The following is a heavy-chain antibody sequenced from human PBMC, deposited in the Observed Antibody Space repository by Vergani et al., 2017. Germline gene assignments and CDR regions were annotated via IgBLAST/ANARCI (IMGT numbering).Heavy chain of an antibody. CDR2: INPNSGGT. CDR1: GYTFTGYY. CDR3: ASGESSSWSYYFDY. J-gene: IGHJ4*02. Sequence: QVQLVQSGAEVKKPGASVKVSCKASGYTFTGYYMHWVRQAPGQGLEWMGWINPNSGGTNYAQKFQGRVTITADKSTSTAYMELSSLRSEDTAVYYCASGESSSWSYYFDYWGQGTLVTVSS. D-gene: IGHD6-13*01. V-gene: IGHV1-2*02.